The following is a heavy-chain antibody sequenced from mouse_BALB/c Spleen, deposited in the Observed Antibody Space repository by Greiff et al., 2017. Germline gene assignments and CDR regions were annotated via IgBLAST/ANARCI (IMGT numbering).Heavy chain of an antibody. J-gene: IGHJ4*01. V-gene: IGHV5-6-5*01. CDR3: ASHRYEGAMDY. CDR1: GFTFSSYA. D-gene: IGHD2-14*01. Sequence: EVMLVESGGGLVKPGGSLKLSCAASGFTFSSYAMSWVRQTPEKRLEWVASISSGGSTYYPDSVKGRFTISRDNARNILYLQMSSLRSEDTAMYYCASHRYEGAMDYWGQGTSVTVSS. CDR2: ISSGGST.